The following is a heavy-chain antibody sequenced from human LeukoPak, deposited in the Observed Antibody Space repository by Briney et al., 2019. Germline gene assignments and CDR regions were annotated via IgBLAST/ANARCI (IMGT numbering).Heavy chain of an antibody. CDR3: ATMYYYDSSGYLVFVDY. CDR1: GYTLTELS. V-gene: IGHV1-24*01. Sequence: ASVKASCKVSGYTLTELSMHWVRQAPGKGLEWMGGFDPEDGETIYAQKFQGRVTMTEDTSTGTAYMELSSLRSEDTAVYYCATMYYYDSSGYLVFVDYWGQGTLVTVSS. D-gene: IGHD3-22*01. J-gene: IGHJ4*02. CDR2: FDPEDGET.